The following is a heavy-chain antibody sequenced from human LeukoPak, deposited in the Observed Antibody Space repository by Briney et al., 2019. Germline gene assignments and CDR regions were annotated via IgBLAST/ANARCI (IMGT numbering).Heavy chain of an antibody. Sequence: GGSLRLSCAASGFTFSSYAMSWVRQAPGKGLEWVSTISDSGGSTYYADSVKGRFSISRDNSENTLYLQMNSLRAEDTAVYYCAKATGYLLWGQGTLVTVSS. CDR3: AKATGYLL. CDR2: ISDSGGST. J-gene: IGHJ4*02. V-gene: IGHV3-23*01. CDR1: GFTFSSYA. D-gene: IGHD1-14*01.